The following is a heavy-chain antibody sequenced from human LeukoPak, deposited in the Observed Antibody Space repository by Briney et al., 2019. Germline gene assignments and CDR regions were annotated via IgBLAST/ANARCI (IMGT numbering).Heavy chain of an antibody. CDR1: GFTVSSNY. J-gene: IGHJ4*02. CDR3: TKGAQYCGGDCSIFDY. Sequence: GGSLRLSCAASGFTVSSNYMSWVRQAPGKGLEWVSVIYSGGSTYYADSVKGRFTISRDNSKNTLYLQMNSLRAEDTAVYYCTKGAQYCGGDCSIFDYWGRGTLVTVSS. D-gene: IGHD2-21*01. V-gene: IGHV3-66*01. CDR2: IYSGGST.